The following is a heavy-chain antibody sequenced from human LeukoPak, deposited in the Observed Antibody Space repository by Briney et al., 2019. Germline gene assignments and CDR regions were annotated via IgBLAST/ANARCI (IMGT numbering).Heavy chain of an antibody. J-gene: IGHJ3*02. CDR2: IKQDGSEK. V-gene: IGHV3-7*01. CDR3: AREAPPEPDAFDI. CDR1: GFTFRNDW. Sequence: GGSLRLSCAVFGFTFRNDWMSWVRQAPGKGLEWVAMIKQDGSEKYYVDSVRGRFTISRDDAKNSLYLQMNSLRAEDTAVYYCAREAPPEPDAFDIWGQGTMVTVSS.